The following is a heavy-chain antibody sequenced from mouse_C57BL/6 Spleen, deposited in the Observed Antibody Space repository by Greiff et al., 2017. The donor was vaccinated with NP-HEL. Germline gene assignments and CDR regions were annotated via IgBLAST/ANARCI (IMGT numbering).Heavy chain of an antibody. CDR2: ISYSGST. V-gene: IGHV3-1*01. Sequence: EVQRVESGPGMVKPSQSLSLTCTVTGYSITSGYDWHWIRHFPGNKLEWMGYISYSGSTNYNPSLKSRISITHDTSKNHFFLKLNSVTTEDTATYYCASRLRYYAMDYWGQGTSVTVSS. CDR3: ASRLRYYAMDY. D-gene: IGHD1-1*01. CDR1: GYSITSGYD. J-gene: IGHJ4*01.